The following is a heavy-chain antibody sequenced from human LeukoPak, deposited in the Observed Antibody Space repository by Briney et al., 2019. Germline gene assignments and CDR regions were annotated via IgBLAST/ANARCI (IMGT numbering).Heavy chain of an antibody. V-gene: IGHV3-48*01. CDR2: ISSSSSTI. CDR3: AKDRPIDY. CDR1: GFTFSSYS. J-gene: IGHJ4*02. Sequence: PGGSLRLSCAASGFTFSSYSMNWVRQAPGKGLEWISYISSSSSTIYYADSVKGRFTISRDNAKNSLCLQMNSLRAEDTAVYYCAKDRPIDYWGQGTLVTVSS.